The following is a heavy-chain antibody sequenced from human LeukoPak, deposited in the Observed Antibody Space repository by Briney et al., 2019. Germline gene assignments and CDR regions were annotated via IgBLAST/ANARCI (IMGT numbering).Heavy chain of an antibody. D-gene: IGHD6-19*01. V-gene: IGHV4-39*01. CDR3: ARLIPPTWWSVAGSRGQHDY. CDR1: GVSISSGSYY. CDR2: IYYSGSA. J-gene: IGHJ4*02. Sequence: SETLSLTCTVSGVSISSGSYYWRWIRQPPGKGLEWIGSIYYSGSAYYNPSLRSRVTLSMDTPKNQFSLKVISVTAADTALYYCARLIPPTWWSVAGSRGQHDYWGQGTLVTVSS.